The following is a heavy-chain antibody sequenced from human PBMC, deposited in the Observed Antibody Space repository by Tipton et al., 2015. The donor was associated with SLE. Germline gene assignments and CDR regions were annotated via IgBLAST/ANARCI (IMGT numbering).Heavy chain of an antibody. D-gene: IGHD2/OR15-2a*01. CDR1: SDSISSYY. Sequence: TLSLTCTLPSDSISSYYWIWIRQPPGKGLEWIGEISHTVSTYYNPSLRSRVTISLDRSKNQFSLRLTSVTAADTAVYYCARAKVEETTFKYFFNGLDVWGRGTTVTVS. V-gene: IGHV4-59*04. CDR3: ARAKVEETTFKYFFNGLDV. CDR2: ISHTVST. J-gene: IGHJ6*02.